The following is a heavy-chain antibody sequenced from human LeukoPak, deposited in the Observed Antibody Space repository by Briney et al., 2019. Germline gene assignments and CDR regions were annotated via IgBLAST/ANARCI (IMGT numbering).Heavy chain of an antibody. CDR2: ISGSGTDT. V-gene: IGHV3-23*01. CDR3: ATRGHIVVMAKPVVDP. D-gene: IGHD2-8*01. Sequence: GGSLRLSCAASGFTFSSYAMSWVRQAPGKGLEWVSAISGSGTDTYYTDSVRGRFIISRDNSKNTLYLQMNSLRAEDTAVYYCATRGHIVVMAKPVVDPWGQGTLVTVSS. CDR1: GFTFSSYA. J-gene: IGHJ5*02.